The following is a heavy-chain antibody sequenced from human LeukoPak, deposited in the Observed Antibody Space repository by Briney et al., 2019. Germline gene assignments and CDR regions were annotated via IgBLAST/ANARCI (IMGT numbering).Heavy chain of an antibody. CDR2: IYYSGST. CDR1: GGSISSYY. D-gene: IGHD3-10*01. J-gene: IGHJ6*02. CDR3: ARVRVVRGVIIGLDV. V-gene: IGHV4-59*01. Sequence: SETLSLTCTVSGGSISSYYWSWIRQPPGKGLEWIGYIYYSGSTNYNPSLKSRVTISVDTSKNQFSLKLSSVTAADTAVYYCARVRVVRGVIIGLDVWGQGTTVTVSS.